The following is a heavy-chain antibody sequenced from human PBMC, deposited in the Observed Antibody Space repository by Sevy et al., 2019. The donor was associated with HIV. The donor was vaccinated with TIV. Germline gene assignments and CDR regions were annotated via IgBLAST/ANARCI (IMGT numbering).Heavy chain of an antibody. CDR3: ARSPTTTYYYYGMDV. Sequence: GGSLRLSCAASGFTFSSYAMHWVRQAPGKGLEWVAVISYDGSNKYYADSVKGRLTISRENSKNMLYLQMNSLGAEDTVVYYCARSPTTTYYYYGMDVWGQGTTVTVSS. D-gene: IGHD1-1*01. CDR1: GFTFSSYA. J-gene: IGHJ6*02. V-gene: IGHV3-30*04. CDR2: ISYDGSNK.